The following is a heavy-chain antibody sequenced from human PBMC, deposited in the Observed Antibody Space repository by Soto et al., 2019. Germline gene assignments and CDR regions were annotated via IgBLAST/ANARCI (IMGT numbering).Heavy chain of an antibody. Sequence: GASVKVSCKVSGYTLTELSMHWVRQAPGKGLEWMGGFDPEDGETIYAQKFQGRVTMTEDTSTDTAYMELSSLRSEDTAVYYCATVPRSSTSCEQFDYWGQGTLVTVSS. V-gene: IGHV1-24*01. CDR2: FDPEDGET. D-gene: IGHD2-2*01. J-gene: IGHJ4*02. CDR1: GYTLTELS. CDR3: ATVPRSSTSCEQFDY.